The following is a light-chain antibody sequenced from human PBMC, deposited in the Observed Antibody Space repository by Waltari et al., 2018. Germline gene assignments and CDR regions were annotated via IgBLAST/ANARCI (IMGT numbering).Light chain of an antibody. CDR3: QQYATSPLT. CDR2: SAS. Sequence: EIVLTQSPGNLSLSPGERATLSCGASQTVSRNYLAWYQQKPGQAPRLLIHSASSRAPGIPDRFSGSGSGTDFTLTISRLEPEDFAVYHCQQYATSPLTFGGGTKVEIK. J-gene: IGKJ4*01. V-gene: IGKV3-20*01. CDR1: QTVSRNY.